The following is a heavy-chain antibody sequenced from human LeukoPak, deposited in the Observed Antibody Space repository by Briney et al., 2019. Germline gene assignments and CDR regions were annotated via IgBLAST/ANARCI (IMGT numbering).Heavy chain of an antibody. Sequence: SETLSLTCAVSGGSIRSSYYYWGWIRQPPGKGLEWIGSIYDSGSTYYNPSLKSRVTISVDKSKNQFSLKLSSMTAADTAVYYCATYEHPWGQGTLVTVSS. J-gene: IGHJ5*02. CDR2: IYDSGST. CDR3: ATYEHP. V-gene: IGHV4-39*07. D-gene: IGHD3-22*01. CDR1: GGSIRSSYYY.